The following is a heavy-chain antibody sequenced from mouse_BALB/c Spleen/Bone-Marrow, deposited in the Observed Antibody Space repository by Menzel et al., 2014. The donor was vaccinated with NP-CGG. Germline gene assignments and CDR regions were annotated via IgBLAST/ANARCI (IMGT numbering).Heavy chain of an antibody. J-gene: IGHJ3*01. CDR1: GFTFSSYA. Sequence: EVKVVESGGGLVKPGGSLKLSCAASGFTFSSYAMSWVRQTPEKRLEWVATISSGGSYTYYPDSVKGRFTISRDNAKNTLYLQMSSLRSEDTAMYYCARHDHAYWGQGTLVTVSA. CDR2: ISSGGSYT. V-gene: IGHV5-9-3*01. CDR3: ARHDHAY.